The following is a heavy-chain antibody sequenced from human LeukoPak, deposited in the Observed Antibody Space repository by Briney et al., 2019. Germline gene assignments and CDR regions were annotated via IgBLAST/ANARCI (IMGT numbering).Heavy chain of an antibody. CDR3: ATGGDCITD. Sequence: ASVKPSCKASGYTFIGYYIHWTRQAPGQGLEWMGWINPNTGDTNYAQKFQDRVTMTRDTSISTAYMELSRLTSDDTAVYYCATGGDCITDWGQGTLVTVSS. CDR1: GYTFIGYY. J-gene: IGHJ4*02. CDR2: INPNTGDT. D-gene: IGHD2-21*02. V-gene: IGHV1-2*02.